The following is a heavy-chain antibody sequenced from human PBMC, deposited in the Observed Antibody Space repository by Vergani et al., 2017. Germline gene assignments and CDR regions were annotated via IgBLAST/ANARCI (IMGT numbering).Heavy chain of an antibody. Sequence: EVQLLESGGGLVQPGGSLRLSCAASGFTFSSYAMSWVRQAPGKGLEWVSTISGSGGSTYYADSVKGRFTISRDNSKNTLYLQMNSLRAEDTAVYYCARGGCSGGSCDGQSFDYWGQGTLVTVSS. CDR1: GFTFSSYA. J-gene: IGHJ4*02. CDR2: ISGSGGST. V-gene: IGHV3-23*01. D-gene: IGHD2-15*01. CDR3: ARGGCSGGSCDGQSFDY.